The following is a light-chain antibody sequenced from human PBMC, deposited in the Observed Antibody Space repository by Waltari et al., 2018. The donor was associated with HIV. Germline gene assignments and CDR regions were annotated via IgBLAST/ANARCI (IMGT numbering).Light chain of an antibody. J-gene: IGLJ3*02. CDR1: KLGEKN. V-gene: IGLV3-1*01. Sequence: YELTQPPSVSVSPGQTASITCFGHKLGEKNVCWYQQRPGQSPVLVIYLDTKRPSGIPERFSGSNSGNTATLTISGTQGMDEADYYCQTWDSSTGVFGGGTKLTVL. CDR2: LDT. CDR3: QTWDSSTGV.